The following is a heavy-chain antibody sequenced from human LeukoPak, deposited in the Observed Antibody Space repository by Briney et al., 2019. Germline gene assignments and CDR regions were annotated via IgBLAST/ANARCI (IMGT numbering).Heavy chain of an antibody. V-gene: IGHV4-59*12. CDR1: GGSISSYY. CDR3: ARPYGITAAFDY. Sequence: SETLSLTCTVSGGSISSYYWSWIRQPPGKGLEWIGYIYYSGSTNYNPSLKSRVTISVDTSKNQFSLKLSSVTAADTAVYYCARPYGITAAFDYWGQGTLVTVSS. D-gene: IGHD1/OR15-1a*01. CDR2: IYYSGST. J-gene: IGHJ4*02.